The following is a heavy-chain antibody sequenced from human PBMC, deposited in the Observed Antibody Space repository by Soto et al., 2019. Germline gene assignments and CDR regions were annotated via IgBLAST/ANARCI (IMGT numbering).Heavy chain of an antibody. D-gene: IGHD6-13*01. Sequence: GGSLTLSCAASGLSFSDYAMSWVRQAPGKGLEWVSVISESGGSTHYADSVRGRFTVSRDNSKNSLSLRMNSLRDEDTAVYFCAKRSPYSSGWYSPIFDYWGQGALVTVSS. CDR3: AKRSPYSSGWYSPIFDY. CDR1: GLSFSDYA. V-gene: IGHV3-23*01. J-gene: IGHJ4*02. CDR2: ISESGGST.